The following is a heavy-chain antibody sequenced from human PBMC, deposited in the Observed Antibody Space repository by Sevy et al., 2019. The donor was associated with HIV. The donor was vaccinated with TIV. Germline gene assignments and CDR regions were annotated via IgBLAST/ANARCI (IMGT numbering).Heavy chain of an antibody. CDR3: AKDINRGCDGVNCYSYYYYFYGLDV. Sequence: GGSLRLSCAASGFPFNDHAMHWVRQVPGKGLEWVSGISWNCRNIGYVDSVKGRFTISRDNARHFVYLEMNSLIPEDTAFYYCAKDINRGCDGVNCYSYYYYFYGLDVWGQGTTVTVSS. CDR2: ISWNCRNI. J-gene: IGHJ6*02. D-gene: IGHD2-21*01. CDR1: GFPFNDHA. V-gene: IGHV3-9*01.